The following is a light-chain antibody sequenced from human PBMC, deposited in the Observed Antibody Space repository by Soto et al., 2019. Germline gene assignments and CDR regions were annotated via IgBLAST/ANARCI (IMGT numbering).Light chain of an antibody. CDR3: QQYHSYSLT. CDR1: QSISSW. CDR2: KAS. Sequence: DIQMTQSPSTLSASGGDRVTITCRASQSISSWLAWYQQKPGKAPKLLIYKASSLEGGVPSRFSGSGSGTDFTLTISSLQPDDFATYYCQQYHSYSLTFGGGTKVDIK. V-gene: IGKV1-5*03. J-gene: IGKJ4*01.